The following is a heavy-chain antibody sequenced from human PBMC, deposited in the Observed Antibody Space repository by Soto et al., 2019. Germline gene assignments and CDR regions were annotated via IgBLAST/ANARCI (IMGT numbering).Heavy chain of an antibody. CDR2: ISSSGSTI. Sequence: GGSLSLSWASSGFTFSSYEMNWVRQAPGKGLEWVSYISSSGSTIYYADSVKGRFTISRDNAKNSLYLQMNSLRAEDTAVYYCARGREASTLPTFDDWGQGNLVPVSS. V-gene: IGHV3-48*03. CDR1: GFTFSSYE. CDR3: ARGREASTLPTFDD. J-gene: IGHJ4*02. D-gene: IGHD1-26*01.